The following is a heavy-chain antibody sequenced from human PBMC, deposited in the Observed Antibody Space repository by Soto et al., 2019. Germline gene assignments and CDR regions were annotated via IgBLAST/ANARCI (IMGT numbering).Heavy chain of an antibody. CDR2: IIPIFGTA. V-gene: IGHV1-69*01. Sequence: QVQLVQSGAEVKKPGSSVKVSCKASGGTFSSYAISWVRQAPGQGLEWMGGIIPIFGTANYAQKFQGRVTITADESTSTAYMELSSLRSEDTAVYYCASFAASYYYYCYGMDVWGQGTTVTVSS. CDR3: ASFAASYYYYCYGMDV. CDR1: GGTFSSYA. D-gene: IGHD3-10*01. J-gene: IGHJ6*02.